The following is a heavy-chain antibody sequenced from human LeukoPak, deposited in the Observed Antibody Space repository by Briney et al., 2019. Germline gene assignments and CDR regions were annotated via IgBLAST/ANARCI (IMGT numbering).Heavy chain of an antibody. CDR1: GGSISSSSYY. CDR3: ARLLSWSYRRGAFDI. Sequence: PSETLSLTCTFSGGSISSSSYYWGWIRQPPGKGLEWIGSIYYSGSTYYNPSLKSRVTISVDTSKNQFSLKLSSVTAADTAVFYCARLLSWSYRRGAFDIWGQGTMVTVSS. J-gene: IGHJ3*02. CDR2: IYYSGST. D-gene: IGHD1-26*01. V-gene: IGHV4-39*01.